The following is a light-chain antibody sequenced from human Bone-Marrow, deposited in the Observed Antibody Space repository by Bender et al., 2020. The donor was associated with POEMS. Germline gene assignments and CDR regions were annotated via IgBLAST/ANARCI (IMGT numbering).Light chain of an antibody. CDR3: CSYGRGATLI. V-gene: IGLV2-23*02. CDR2: EVN. J-gene: IGLJ2*01. Sequence: QSALTQPASVSGSPGQSITISCSGTSSDVGSYNLVSWYQHHPGKAPKVVIYEVNKWPSGVPDRFSGSKSGNTASLTISGLQAEDEGDYYCCSYGRGATLIFGGGTKVTVL. CDR1: SSDVGSYNL.